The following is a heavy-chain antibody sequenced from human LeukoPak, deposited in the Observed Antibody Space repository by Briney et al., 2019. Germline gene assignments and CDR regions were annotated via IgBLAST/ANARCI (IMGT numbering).Heavy chain of an antibody. CDR1: GGSISRYY. CDR3: ARESYYSGWFDY. D-gene: IGHD6-19*01. Sequence: SETLSLTCTVSGGSISRYYWSWIRQPPGKGLEWIGYIYYSGGTDYNPSLKSRVTISVDTSKNQFSLKLSSVTAADTAVYYCARESYYSGWFDYWGQGTLVTVSS. CDR2: IYYSGGT. J-gene: IGHJ4*02. V-gene: IGHV4-59*01.